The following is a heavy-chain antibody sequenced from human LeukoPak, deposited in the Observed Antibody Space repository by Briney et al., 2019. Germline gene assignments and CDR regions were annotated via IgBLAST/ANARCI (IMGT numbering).Heavy chain of an antibody. Sequence: SETLSLTCTVSGGSISSGDYYWSWIRQPPGKGLEWIGYIYYSGSTYYNPSLKSRVTISVDTSKNQFSLKLSSVTAADTAVYYCARVFYGSGSYYRHYYYYGMDVWGQGTTVTVSS. D-gene: IGHD3-10*01. CDR3: ARVFYGSGSYYRHYYYYGMDV. CDR2: IYYSGST. J-gene: IGHJ6*02. CDR1: GGSISSGDYY. V-gene: IGHV4-30-4*01.